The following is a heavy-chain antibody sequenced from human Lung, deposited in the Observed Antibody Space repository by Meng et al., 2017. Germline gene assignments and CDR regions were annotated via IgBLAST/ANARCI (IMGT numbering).Heavy chain of an antibody. CDR2: IYNSGST. CDR1: GGSISSSNYY. J-gene: IGHJ2*01. V-gene: IGHV4-30-4*01. Sequence: HVQLQESGPGLVKPSQPFSLTCTFSGGSISSSNYYWSWLRQPPGKGLEWSGHIYNSGSTYYNPSLKSRITISVDTSKNQFSLKLSSVTAADTAVYYCARGQKGYFDLWGRGTLVTVSS. CDR3: ARGQKGYFDL.